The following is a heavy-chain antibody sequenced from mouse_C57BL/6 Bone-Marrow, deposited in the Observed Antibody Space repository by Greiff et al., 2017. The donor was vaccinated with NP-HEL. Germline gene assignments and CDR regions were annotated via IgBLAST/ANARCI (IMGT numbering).Heavy chain of an antibody. CDR2: IYPGGGYT. CDR1: GYTFTNYW. J-gene: IGHJ4*01. CDR3: ARGMVRGCAMDY. V-gene: IGHV1-63*01. Sequence: QVQLNESGAELVRPGPSVKMSCKASGYTFTNYWIGWAKQRPGHGLEWIGDIYPGGGYTNYNEKFKGKATLTADKSSSTAYMQFSSLTSEDSAIYYCARGMVRGCAMDYWGQGTSVTVSS. D-gene: IGHD2-10*02.